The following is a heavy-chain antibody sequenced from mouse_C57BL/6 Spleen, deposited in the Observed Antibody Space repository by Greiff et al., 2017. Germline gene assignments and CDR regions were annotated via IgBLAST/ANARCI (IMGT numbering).Heavy chain of an antibody. D-gene: IGHD1-1*01. V-gene: IGHV1-64*01. CDR2: IHPNSGST. Sequence: QVHVKQPGAELVKPGASVKLSCKASGYTFTSYWMHWVKQRPGQGLEWIGMIHPNSGSTNYNEKFKSKATLTVDKSSSTAYMQLSSLTSEDSAVYYCAREVYAGAMDYWGQGTSVTVSS. CDR1: GYTFTSYW. J-gene: IGHJ4*01. CDR3: AREVYAGAMDY.